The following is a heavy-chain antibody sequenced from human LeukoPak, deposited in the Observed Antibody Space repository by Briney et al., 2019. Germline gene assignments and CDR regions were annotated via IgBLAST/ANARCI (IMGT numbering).Heavy chain of an antibody. D-gene: IGHD5-12*01. CDR2: ISSSGSTI. V-gene: IGHV3-48*04. CDR1: GFTFSSYW. Sequence: PGGSLRLSCAASGFTFSSYWMSWVRQAPGKGLEWVSYISSSGSTIYYADSVKGRFTISRDNAKNSLYLQMNSLRAEDTAVYYCARIVATSYFDYWGQGTLVTVSS. J-gene: IGHJ4*02. CDR3: ARIVATSYFDY.